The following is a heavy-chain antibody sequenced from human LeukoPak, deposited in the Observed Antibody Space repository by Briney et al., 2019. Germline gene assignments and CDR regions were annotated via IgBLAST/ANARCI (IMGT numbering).Heavy chain of an antibody. Sequence: GGSLRLSCTASGFTFSNYNMNWVRQAPGKGLEWVGRIRNKANSYATEYAASVKGRFTISRDDSQNSLYLQMNSLKTEDTAVYYCARSYCSSTNCYGLDYFDYWGQGTLVTVSS. D-gene: IGHD2-2*01. CDR3: ARSYCSSTNCYGLDYFDY. J-gene: IGHJ4*02. CDR2: IRNKANSYAT. CDR1: GFTFSNYN. V-gene: IGHV3-72*01.